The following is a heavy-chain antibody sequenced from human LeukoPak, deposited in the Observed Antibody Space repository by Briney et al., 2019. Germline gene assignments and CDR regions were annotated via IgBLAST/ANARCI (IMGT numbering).Heavy chain of an antibody. V-gene: IGHV4-34*01. CDR2: INHSGST. CDR3: ARDTRTGTKRSPLDP. D-gene: IGHD1/OR15-1a*01. J-gene: IGHJ5*02. CDR1: GGSFSGYY. Sequence: PSETLSLTCAVYGGSFSGYYWSWIRQPPGKGLEWIGEINHSGSTNYNPSLKSRVTISVDTSKNQFSLKLSSVTAADTAVYYCARDTRTGTKRSPLDPWGQGTLVTVSS.